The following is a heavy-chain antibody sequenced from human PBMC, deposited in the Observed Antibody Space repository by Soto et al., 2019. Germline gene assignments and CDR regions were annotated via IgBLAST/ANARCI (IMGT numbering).Heavy chain of an antibody. J-gene: IGHJ4*02. CDR2: INHSGST. V-gene: IGHV4-34*01. CDR1: GGSFSGYY. Sequence: PSETLSLTCAVYGGSFSGYYWSWIRQPPGKGLEWIGEINHSGSTNYNPSLKSRVTISVDTSKNQFSLKLSSVTAADTAVYYCARGRSYRDGYNYVFDYWGQGTLVTVSS. D-gene: IGHD5-12*01. CDR3: ARGRSYRDGYNYVFDY.